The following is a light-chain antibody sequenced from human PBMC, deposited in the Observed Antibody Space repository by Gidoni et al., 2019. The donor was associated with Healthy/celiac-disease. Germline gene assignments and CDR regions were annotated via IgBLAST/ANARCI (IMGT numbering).Light chain of an antibody. J-gene: IGKJ1*01. V-gene: IGKV3-20*01. CDR1: QSVTSNY. Sequence: IVLTQSPGILSLSPGERATLSCRASQSVTSNYLAWYQQKRGHAPRLLIFGASSRATGIPDRFSGSGSGTDFTLTISRLEPEDFAVFYCQQYTSSPPTFGQGTKVEI. CDR2: GAS. CDR3: QQYTSSPPT.